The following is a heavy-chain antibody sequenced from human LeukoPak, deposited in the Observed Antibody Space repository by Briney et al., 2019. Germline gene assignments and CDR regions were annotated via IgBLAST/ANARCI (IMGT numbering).Heavy chain of an antibody. CDR2: IKTNSGGT. CDR1: GYTFTSYG. CDR3: ARDKAAYGMDV. D-gene: IGHD2-15*01. V-gene: IGHV1-2*06. J-gene: IGHJ6*02. Sequence: GASVKVSCKASGYTFTSYGISWVRQAPGQGLEWMGRIKTNSGGTNYAQKFQGRVTMTRDTSIRTVYMELSRLRSDDTAVYYCARDKAAYGMDVWGQGTTVTVSS.